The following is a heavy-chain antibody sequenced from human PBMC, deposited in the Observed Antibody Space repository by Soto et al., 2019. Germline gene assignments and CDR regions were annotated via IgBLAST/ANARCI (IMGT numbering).Heavy chain of an antibody. J-gene: IGHJ5*02. CDR1: GFTFSDSW. V-gene: IGHV3-7*01. CDR2: IKPDESEK. D-gene: IGHD4-4*01. CDR3: VRGGSNYAS. Sequence: EVQLVESGGGLVQPGGSLRLSCTASGFTFSDSWMTWVRQAPGKGLEWGARIKPDESEKKYADSVKGRFSISRDNAKNSKYLQMGSLRGEDTAVYYCVRGGSNYASWGQGTLVTVSS.